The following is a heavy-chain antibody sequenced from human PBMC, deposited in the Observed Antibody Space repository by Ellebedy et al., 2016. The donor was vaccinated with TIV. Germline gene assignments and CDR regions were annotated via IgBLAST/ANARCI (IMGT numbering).Heavy chain of an antibody. J-gene: IGHJ5*02. Sequence: GESLKISCAASGFTFSNYAMSWVRQAPGKGLEWVSTISGSAGFTYYADSVKGRVTISRDNFKNTLYLQINSLRAEDTAVYYCAKVFLGSNYNWFDPWGQGTLVTVSS. CDR3: AKVFLGSNYNWFDP. D-gene: IGHD5-24*01. CDR1: GFTFSNYA. CDR2: ISGSAGFT. V-gene: IGHV3-23*01.